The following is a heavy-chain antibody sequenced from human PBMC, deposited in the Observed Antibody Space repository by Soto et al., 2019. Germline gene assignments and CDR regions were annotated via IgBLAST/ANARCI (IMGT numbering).Heavy chain of an antibody. D-gene: IGHD6-19*01. CDR2: ISSSGTTI. CDR1: GFTFSSYE. J-gene: IGHJ4*02. Sequence: VQLVESGGGFVQPGGSLRIPCAASGFTFSSYEMNWVRQAPGKGLEWVSYISSSGTTIYYADSVKGRFTISRDNAKNSLYLQINSLRAEDTAVYYCAREVRPGCVDYWGQGTLVTVSS. V-gene: IGHV3-48*03. CDR3: AREVRPGCVDY.